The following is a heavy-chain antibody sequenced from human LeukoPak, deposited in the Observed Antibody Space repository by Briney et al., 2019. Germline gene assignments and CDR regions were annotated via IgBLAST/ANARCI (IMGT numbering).Heavy chain of an antibody. CDR1: GGSISSYY. Sequence: SETLSLTCTVSGGSISSYYWSWIRQPPGKGLEWIGYIYYSGTTNYNPSLKSRVTISVDTSKNQFSLRLSSVTAADTAVYYCARVSWFPGTSYYYMDVWGKGTTVTVSS. CDR3: ARVSWFPGTSYYYMDV. J-gene: IGHJ6*03. CDR2: IYYSGTT. D-gene: IGHD1-1*01. V-gene: IGHV4-59*01.